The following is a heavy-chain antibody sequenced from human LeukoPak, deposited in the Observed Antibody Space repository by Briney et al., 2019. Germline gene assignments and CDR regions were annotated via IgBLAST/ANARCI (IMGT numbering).Heavy chain of an antibody. Sequence: ASVKVSCKASGYTFTGYYMHWVRQAPGQGLEWMGWINPNSGGTNYAQKFQGRVTMTRDTSISTAYMELSRLRSDDTAVYYCATIKSLSSGRRYFDYWGQGTLVTVSS. CDR3: ATIKSLSSGRRYFDY. D-gene: IGHD6-19*01. CDR1: GYTFTGYY. V-gene: IGHV1-2*02. J-gene: IGHJ4*02. CDR2: INPNSGGT.